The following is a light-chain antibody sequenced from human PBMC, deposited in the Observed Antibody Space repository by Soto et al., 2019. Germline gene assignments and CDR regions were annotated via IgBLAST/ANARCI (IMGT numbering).Light chain of an antibody. Sequence: DIQLTQSPSLLSASVGDRVTITCRASQAISTYLAWYQQASGKAPKLLISAASTLQRGVPSRFSGSGSGTQITLTISSLQPEDFATYYCQQLNAYPLTFGGGTKVDIK. CDR2: AAS. V-gene: IGKV1-9*01. J-gene: IGKJ4*01. CDR3: QQLNAYPLT. CDR1: QAISTY.